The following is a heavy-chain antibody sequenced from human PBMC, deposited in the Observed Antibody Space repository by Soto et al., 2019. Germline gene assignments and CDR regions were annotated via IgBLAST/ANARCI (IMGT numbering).Heavy chain of an antibody. CDR1: EYTFTGYY. Sequence: QVQLVQSGAEVKKPGASVKVSCKASEYTFTGYYMHWVGQAPGQGLEWMGWIDPDTGDTSHAQKFQGRVTMTRDTSISTAYMELSSLRSDDTAVYYCARRGVWFGEIDYWGQGTLVTVSS. CDR2: IDPDTGDT. CDR3: ARRGVWFGEIDY. V-gene: IGHV1-2*02. J-gene: IGHJ4*02. D-gene: IGHD3-10*01.